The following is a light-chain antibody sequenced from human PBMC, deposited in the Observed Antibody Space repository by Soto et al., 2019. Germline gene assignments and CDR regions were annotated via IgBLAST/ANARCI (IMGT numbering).Light chain of an antibody. V-gene: IGLV2-14*03. CDR1: STDIGSYTW. J-gene: IGLJ3*02. CDR2: DVT. CDR3: NSFTTSSTLV. Sequence: QSVLTQPASMSGSPGQSITISCTGASTDIGSYTWVSWYQQHPGKVPKLLIYDVTKRPSGVSSRFAGSKSGNTASLTISGLQAEDEADYSCNSFTTSSTLVFGGGTKLTVL.